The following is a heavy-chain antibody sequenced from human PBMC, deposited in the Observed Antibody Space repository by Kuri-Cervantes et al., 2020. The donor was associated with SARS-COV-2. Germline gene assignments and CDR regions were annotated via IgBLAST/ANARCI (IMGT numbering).Heavy chain of an antibody. V-gene: IGHV3-13*01. Sequence: GGPLRLSCAASGFTFSSYDMHWVRQATGKGLEWVSAIGTAGDTYYPGSVKGRFTLSRDNAKNMLFLQMNSLRAEDTAVYYCVRDGDHWNFDYWGQGTLVTVSS. D-gene: IGHD1-1*01. CDR1: GFTFSSYD. CDR2: IGTAGDT. J-gene: IGHJ4*02. CDR3: VRDGDHWNFDY.